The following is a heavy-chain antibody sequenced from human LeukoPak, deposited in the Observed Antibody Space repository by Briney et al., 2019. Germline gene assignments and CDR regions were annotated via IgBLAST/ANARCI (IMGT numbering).Heavy chain of an antibody. D-gene: IGHD3-10*01. CDR1: GFTFSNAW. V-gene: IGHV3-15*01. CDR2: IKSKADGGTT. CDR3: TTGIVRLSDSGSNDN. J-gene: IGHJ4*02. Sequence: GGSLRLSCAASGFTFSNAWMNWVRQAPGKGLEWVGRIKSKADGGTTDSAAPVKGRFTISRDDSRYTVFLQMNSLKTDDTGVYYCTTGIVRLSDSGSNDNWGQGTLVIVSS.